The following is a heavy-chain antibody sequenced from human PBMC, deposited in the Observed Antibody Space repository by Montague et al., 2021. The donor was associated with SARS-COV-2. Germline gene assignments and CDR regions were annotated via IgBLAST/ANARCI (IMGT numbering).Heavy chain of an antibody. D-gene: IGHD4-17*01. CDR1: GFPFSAYW. J-gene: IGHJ4*02. V-gene: IGHV3-7*01. CDR3: ARDGLTTVTTYYFDH. Sequence: SLRLSCAASGFPFSAYWMSWVRQAPGKGLEWVANIKQDGSERYYVDSVKGRFTISRDNAKKSLYLQMNSLRAEDTAVYYCARDGLTTVTTYYFDHWGQGTLVTVSS. CDR2: IKQDGSER.